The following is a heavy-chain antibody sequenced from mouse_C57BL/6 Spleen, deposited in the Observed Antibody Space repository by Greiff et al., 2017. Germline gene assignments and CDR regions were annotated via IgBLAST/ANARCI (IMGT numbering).Heavy chain of an antibody. Sequence: VQLQQPGAELVRPGSSVKLSCKASGYTFTSYWMDWVKQRPGQGLEWIGNIYPSDSETHYNQKFKDKATLTVDKSSSTAYMQLSSLTSEDSAVYYCARRKDYSNYDYWGQGTTLTVSS. CDR3: ARRKDYSNYDY. D-gene: IGHD2-5*01. J-gene: IGHJ2*01. CDR1: GYTFTSYW. V-gene: IGHV1-61*01. CDR2: IYPSDSET.